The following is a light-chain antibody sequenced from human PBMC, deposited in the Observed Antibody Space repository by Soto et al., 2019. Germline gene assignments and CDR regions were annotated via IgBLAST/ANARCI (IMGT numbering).Light chain of an antibody. V-gene: IGKV3-20*01. CDR2: GAS. CDR3: QKYGSSPPIP. CDR1: QSVSSSY. J-gene: IGKJ5*01. Sequence: EIVLTQSPGPLALSPGERATLSCRASQSVSSSYLAWYQQKPGQAPRLLIYGASSRATGIQDRFSGSGSGTDFTLTISRLEPEDFAVYYCQKYGSSPPIPCGQGTGLEIK.